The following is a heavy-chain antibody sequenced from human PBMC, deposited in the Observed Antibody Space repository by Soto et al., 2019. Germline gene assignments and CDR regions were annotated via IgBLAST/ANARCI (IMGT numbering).Heavy chain of an antibody. CDR3: ARPLLWFGAITDIDT. CDR1: SFAFGNCA. V-gene: IGHV3-23*01. D-gene: IGHD3-10*01. Sequence: PGRSLSLDCVARSFAFGNCARRWVPAGPRKGLEWVSAISGSGGSTYYADSVKGRFTISRDNSKNTLYLQMNSLRAEDTAVYYCARPLLWFGAITDIDTRGQEALLTISA. CDR2: ISGSGGST. J-gene: IGHJ5*02.